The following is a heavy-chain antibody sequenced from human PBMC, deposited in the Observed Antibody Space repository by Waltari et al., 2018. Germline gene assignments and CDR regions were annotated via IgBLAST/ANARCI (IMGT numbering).Heavy chain of an antibody. CDR2: FDPEDGET. CDR1: GYTLTDFT. D-gene: IGHD3-22*01. CDR3: ATRIAYYYDSSGYYCNY. Sequence: QVQLVQSGAEVKKPGASVKVSCKVSGYTLTDFTMHWLRQAPGQGLECMGGFDPEDGETIYAQNFQGRVTMSEDTSTDTAYMELSSLRSEDTAVYYCATRIAYYYDSSGYYCNYWGQGSLFTVSS. J-gene: IGHJ4*02. V-gene: IGHV1-24*01.